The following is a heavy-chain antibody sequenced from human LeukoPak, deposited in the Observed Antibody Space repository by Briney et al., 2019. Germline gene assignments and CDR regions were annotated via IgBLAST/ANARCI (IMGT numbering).Heavy chain of an antibody. CDR2: IYYTGST. CDR1: GGSVSDYY. V-gene: IGHV4-59*08. CDR3: ARPLWFGELLPMDV. Sequence: SETLSLTCTISGGSVSDYYWSWIRQSPGKGLEWIGYIYYTGSTTYNPSLKSRVTMSADTSKNQFSLKLSSVTAADTAVYYCARPLWFGELLPMDVWGKGTTVTISS. D-gene: IGHD3-10*01. J-gene: IGHJ6*03.